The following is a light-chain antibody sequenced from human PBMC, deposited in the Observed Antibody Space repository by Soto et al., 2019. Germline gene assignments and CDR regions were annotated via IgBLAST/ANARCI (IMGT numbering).Light chain of an antibody. CDR2: TAS. Sequence: IQMTQSPSSLSASVGDRVTITCRTSQSIVRNLNWYQQKPGKAPELLIYTASNLESGVPSRFSGSGSGTDFALTISSLQPEDSAVYYCQQSHSSPLSFGGGTKVEFK. J-gene: IGKJ4*01. CDR1: QSIVRN. CDR3: QQSHSSPLS. V-gene: IGKV1-39*01.